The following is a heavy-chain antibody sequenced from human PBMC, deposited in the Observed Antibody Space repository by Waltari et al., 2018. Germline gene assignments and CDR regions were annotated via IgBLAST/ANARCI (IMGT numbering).Heavy chain of an antibody. Sequence: QVQLVESGGGVVQPGRSLRLSCAGTKVTFGNFAVHWVRQAPGKGLEWAAVISHDGSDKYYADSVKGRFSISRDNSKNTVYLQMDSLRSDDTAVYYCARVDYGGKNYYYYGMEVWGQGTTVTVSS. CDR3: ARVDYGGKNYYYYGMEV. J-gene: IGHJ6*02. V-gene: IGHV3-30*01. D-gene: IGHD3-10*01. CDR2: ISHDGSDK. CDR1: KVTFGNFA.